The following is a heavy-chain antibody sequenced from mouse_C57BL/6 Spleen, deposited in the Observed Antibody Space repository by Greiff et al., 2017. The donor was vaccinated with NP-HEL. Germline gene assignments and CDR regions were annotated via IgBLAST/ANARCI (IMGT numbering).Heavy chain of an antibody. CDR2: INPNNGGT. J-gene: IGHJ2*01. Sequence: EVQLQQSGPELVKPGASVKMSCKASGYTFTDYNMHWVKQSHGKSLEWIGYINPNNGGTSYNQKFKGKATLTVNKSSSTAYMELRSLTSEDSAVYYCARSLYYGSSWIDYWGQGTTLTVSS. CDR1: GYTFTDYN. D-gene: IGHD1-1*01. V-gene: IGHV1-22*01. CDR3: ARSLYYGSSWIDY.